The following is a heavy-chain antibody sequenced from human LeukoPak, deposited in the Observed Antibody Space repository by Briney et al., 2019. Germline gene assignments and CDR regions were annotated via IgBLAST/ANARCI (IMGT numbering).Heavy chain of an antibody. J-gene: IGHJ6*04. CDR1: GFTFSSYW. CDR2: INSDGSST. Sequence: GGSLRLSCAASGFTFSSYWMHWVRHAPGKGLVWVSRINSDGSSTIYADSVKGRFTISRDNAKNTLYLQMNSLRAEDTAVYYCARLSYSSSWYGFGYYYYGMDVWGKGTTVTVSS. V-gene: IGHV3-74*01. CDR3: ARLSYSSSWYGFGYYYYGMDV. D-gene: IGHD6-13*01.